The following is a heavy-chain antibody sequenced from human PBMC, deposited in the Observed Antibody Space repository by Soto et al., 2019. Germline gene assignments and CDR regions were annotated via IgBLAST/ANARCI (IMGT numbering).Heavy chain of an antibody. CDR1: GGSISSSSYY. CDR3: ARHGTWDSSSWDFDY. Sequence: TLETLSLPCTVSGGSISSSSYYWGWIRQPPGKGLEWIGSIYYSGSTYYNPSPKSRVTISVDTSKNQFSLKLSSVTAADTAVYYCARHGTWDSSSWDFDYWGQGTLVTVSS. CDR2: IYYSGST. D-gene: IGHD6-13*01. V-gene: IGHV4-39*01. J-gene: IGHJ4*02.